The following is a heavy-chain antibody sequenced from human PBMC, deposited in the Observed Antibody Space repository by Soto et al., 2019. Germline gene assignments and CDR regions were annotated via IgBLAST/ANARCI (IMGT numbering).Heavy chain of an antibody. V-gene: IGHV5-10-1*01. CDR2: IDPSDSYT. J-gene: IGHJ4*02. CDR3: ARSWVDGYNEFGFDY. D-gene: IGHD5-12*01. CDR1: GGSFTSYW. Sequence: PGESLKISCQGSGGSFTSYWISWVRQVPGKGLEWMGRIDPSDSYTNYSPSFQGHVTISADKSISTAYLQWSSLKASDTAMYYCARSWVDGYNEFGFDYWGQGTLVTVSS.